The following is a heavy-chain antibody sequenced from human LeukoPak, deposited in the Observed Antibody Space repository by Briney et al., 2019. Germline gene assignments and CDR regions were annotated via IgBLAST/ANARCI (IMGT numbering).Heavy chain of an antibody. CDR2: INSDNGKT. J-gene: IGHJ3*01. Sequence: GASVKVSCKASGYNFNSYYIHWVRQAPGQGLTWMGWINSDNGKTKYEPRFQGRVTMTWDTSINTAYVDLTGLRSDDTAVYYCARNEPAVSVVDAFDVWGQGTVVTVSS. CDR3: ARNEPAVSVVDAFDV. CDR1: GYNFNSYY. D-gene: IGHD1-1*01. V-gene: IGHV1-2*02.